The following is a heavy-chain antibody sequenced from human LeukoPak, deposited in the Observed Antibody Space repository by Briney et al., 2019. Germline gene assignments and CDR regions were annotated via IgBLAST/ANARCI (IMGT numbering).Heavy chain of an antibody. CDR1: GGSISSYY. Sequence: SETLSLTCTVSGGSISSYYWSWIRQRPGKGLECVGFIFYSGGTNYNPSLKSRVTISVDTSKNQFSLKLSSVTAADTAVYYCARAWEQQLVQGAFDIWGQGTLVTVSS. J-gene: IGHJ3*02. CDR3: ARAWEQQLVQGAFDI. V-gene: IGHV4-59*01. D-gene: IGHD6-13*01. CDR2: IFYSGGT.